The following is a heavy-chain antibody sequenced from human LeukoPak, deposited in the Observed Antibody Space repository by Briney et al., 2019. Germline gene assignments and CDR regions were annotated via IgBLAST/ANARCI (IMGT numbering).Heavy chain of an antibody. V-gene: IGHV3-48*03. J-gene: IGHJ6*04. Sequence: GGSLILSCSASGFTFRSYEMNLVRQAPGHGLEWVSYISSSGSTIYYADPVKGRFTISRDNAKNSLYLQMNSLRAEDTAVYYCAELGITMIGGVWGKGTTVTISS. D-gene: IGHD3-10*02. CDR3: AELGITMIGGV. CDR2: ISSSGSTI. CDR1: GFTFRSYE.